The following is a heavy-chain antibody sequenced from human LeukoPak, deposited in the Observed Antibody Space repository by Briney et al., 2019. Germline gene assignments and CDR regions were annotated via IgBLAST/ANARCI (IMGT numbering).Heavy chain of an antibody. D-gene: IGHD2-21*02. Sequence: ASVKVSCKASGYTFTGYYMHWVRQAPGQGLEWMGRINPNSGGTNYAQKFQGRVTMTRDTSISTAYMELRSLRSDDTAVYYCARTLNPYCGGDCFALNFDYWGQGTLVIVSS. CDR1: GYTFTGYY. V-gene: IGHV1-2*06. CDR2: INPNSGGT. CDR3: ARTLNPYCGGDCFALNFDY. J-gene: IGHJ4*02.